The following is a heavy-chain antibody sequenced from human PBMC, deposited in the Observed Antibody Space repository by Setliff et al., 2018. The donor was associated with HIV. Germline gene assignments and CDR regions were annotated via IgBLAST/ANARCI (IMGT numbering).Heavy chain of an antibody. CDR1: GYSFARYG. D-gene: IGHD6-19*01. CDR2: ISGFNGNT. Sequence: ASVKVSCKASGYSFARYGLSWVRQAPGQGLEWMGWISGFNGNTKYAQSFQDRVAMTTETATSTACMEMRSLRSDDTAVDFCARVPYRSAWFSGGHDAFDIWGQGTMVTVSS. V-gene: IGHV1-18*01. CDR3: ARVPYRSAWFSGGHDAFDI. J-gene: IGHJ3*02.